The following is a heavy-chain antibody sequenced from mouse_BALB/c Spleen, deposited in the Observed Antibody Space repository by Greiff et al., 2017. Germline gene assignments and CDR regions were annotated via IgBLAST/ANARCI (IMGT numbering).Heavy chain of an antibody. V-gene: IGHV1-80*01. J-gene: IGHJ4*01. CDR1: GYAFSSYW. Sequence: QVQLQQSGAELVRSGSSVQISCKASGYAFSSYWVNWVKQRPGQGLEWIGQLYPGDGDTNYIGKFKGKDTLTADKSSSTAYMQISSLTSEDSAVFFCARPTLEVGTDYRGQGNSV. CDR2: LYPGDGDT. CDR3: ARPTLEVGTDY. D-gene: IGHD3-3*01.